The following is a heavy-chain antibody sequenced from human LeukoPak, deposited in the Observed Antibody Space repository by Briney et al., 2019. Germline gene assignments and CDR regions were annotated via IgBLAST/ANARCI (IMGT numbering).Heavy chain of an antibody. Sequence: PSETLSLTCTVSGGSISGGGYYWSWIRQHPGKGLEWIGYIYYSGSTYYNPSLKSRVTISVDTSKNQFSLKLSSVTAADTAVYNCVGYYDSSGPYYFDYWGQGTLVTVSS. CDR3: VGYYDSSGPYYFDY. CDR2: IYYSGST. D-gene: IGHD3-22*01. V-gene: IGHV4-31*03. J-gene: IGHJ4*02. CDR1: GGSISGGGYY.